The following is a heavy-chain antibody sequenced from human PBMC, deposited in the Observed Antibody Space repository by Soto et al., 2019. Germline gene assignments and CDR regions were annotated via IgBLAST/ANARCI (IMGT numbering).Heavy chain of an antibody. CDR3: ARGRYYDSSGYYPDY. CDR2: IYYSGST. CDR1: GGSISSGYCY. D-gene: IGHD3-22*01. Sequence: SETLSVTCTVSGGSISSGYCYWSWIRKPPGKGLEWIGYIYYSGSTYYNPSLKSRVTISVDTSKNQFSLKLSSVTAADTAVYYCARGRYYDSSGYYPDYWGQGTLVTVSS. V-gene: IGHV4-30-4*01. J-gene: IGHJ4*02.